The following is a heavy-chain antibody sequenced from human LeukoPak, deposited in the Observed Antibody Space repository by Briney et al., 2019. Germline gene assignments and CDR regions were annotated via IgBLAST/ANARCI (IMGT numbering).Heavy chain of an antibody. Sequence: PGGSLRLSCAASGFTFSKYWMSWVRQAPGKGLEWVANINHDGSETYYVDSVKGRFTISRDNAKNSLFLQMISLRAEDTAVYYCAREGIYGSSSPPGYWGQGTLVTVSS. V-gene: IGHV3-7*01. CDR1: GFTFSKYW. CDR2: INHDGSET. CDR3: AREGIYGSSSPPGY. D-gene: IGHD6-6*01. J-gene: IGHJ4*02.